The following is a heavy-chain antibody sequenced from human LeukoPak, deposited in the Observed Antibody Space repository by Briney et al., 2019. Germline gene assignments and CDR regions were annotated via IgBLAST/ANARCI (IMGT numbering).Heavy chain of an antibody. D-gene: IGHD3-10*01. CDR1: GFTFSNYG. CDR2: IRYDGSNK. J-gene: IGHJ4*02. Sequence: GGSLRLSCAASGFTFSNYGMHWVRQAPGKGLEWVAFIRYDGSNKYYADSVKGRFTISGDNSKSTLFLQMNSLRAEDTAVYSCAKDGLLLWFGESHFDYWGQGALVTVSS. CDR3: AKDGLLLWFGESHFDY. V-gene: IGHV3-30*02.